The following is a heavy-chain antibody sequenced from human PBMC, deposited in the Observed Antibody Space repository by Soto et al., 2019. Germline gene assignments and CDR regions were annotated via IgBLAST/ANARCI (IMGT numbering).Heavy chain of an antibody. CDR2: ISAYNGNT. D-gene: IGHD1-26*01. CDR1: GYTFTSYG. V-gene: IGHV1-18*01. Sequence: QVQLVQSGAEVKKPGASVKVSCKASGYTFTSYGISWVRQAPGKGLEGMGGISAYNGNTNYAQKLQGRVTMTTDTSTSTAYMELRSLRSDDTAVYYCARDVPGSRSSKLKGVVDYWGQGTLVTVSS. J-gene: IGHJ4*02. CDR3: ARDVPGSRSSKLKGVVDY.